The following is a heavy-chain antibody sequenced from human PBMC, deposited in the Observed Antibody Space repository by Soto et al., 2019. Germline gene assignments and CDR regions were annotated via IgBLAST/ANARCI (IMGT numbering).Heavy chain of an antibody. V-gene: IGHV4-30-4*08. Sequence: SETLSLTCTVDGGSITSGDSYWSWIRQPPGKGLEWIRYIYYSGSTYYNPSLKSRVTISVDTSQNQFSLKLSSVTAADTAVYYCASRKSSPYFDYWGQGTLVTVSS. J-gene: IGHJ4*02. D-gene: IGHD3-10*01. CDR2: IYYSGST. CDR3: ASRKSSPYFDY. CDR1: GGSITSGDSY.